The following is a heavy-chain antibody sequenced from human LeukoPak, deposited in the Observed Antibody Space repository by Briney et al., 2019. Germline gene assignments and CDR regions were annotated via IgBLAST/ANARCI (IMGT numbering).Heavy chain of an antibody. V-gene: IGHV3-23*01. D-gene: IGHD3-22*01. J-gene: IGHJ4*02. Sequence: GGSLRLSCAASGFTFSSYGMSWVRQAPGKGLEWVSAISGSGGSTYYADSVKGRFTISRDNSKNTLYLQMNSLRAEDTAVYYCTADTYDSSGYSCDYWGQGTLVTVSS. CDR2: ISGSGGST. CDR1: GFTFSSYG. CDR3: TADTYDSSGYSCDY.